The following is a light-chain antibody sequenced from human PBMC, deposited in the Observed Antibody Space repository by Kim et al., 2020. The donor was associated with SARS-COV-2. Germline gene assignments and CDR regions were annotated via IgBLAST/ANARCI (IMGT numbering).Light chain of an antibody. CDR1: SLRTYY. CDR2: GKN. Sequence: ALGQTVTMTCQGDSLRTYYPSWYQQKPGQAPVLVVYGKNNRPSGIPDRFSGSSSGTTASLTITGAQAEDEADYYCNSRDSSGDHYVFGAGTQLTVL. V-gene: IGLV3-19*01. CDR3: NSRDSSGDHYV. J-gene: IGLJ1*01.